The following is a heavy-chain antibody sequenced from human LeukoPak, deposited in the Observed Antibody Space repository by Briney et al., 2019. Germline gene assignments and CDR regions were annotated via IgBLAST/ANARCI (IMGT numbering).Heavy chain of an antibody. V-gene: IGHV3-23*01. CDR1: GFIFRNYA. Sequence: GGSLRLSCAASGFIFRNYAMSWVRKAPGKGLEWVSAITGSGDTTYYADSVKGRFTISRDNSKNTLYVEMNTLRAEDTAVYYCAKWGDYDILTGYYVPDFWGQGTLVTVSS. D-gene: IGHD3-9*01. CDR3: AKWGDYDILTGYYVPDF. CDR2: ITGSGDTT. J-gene: IGHJ4*02.